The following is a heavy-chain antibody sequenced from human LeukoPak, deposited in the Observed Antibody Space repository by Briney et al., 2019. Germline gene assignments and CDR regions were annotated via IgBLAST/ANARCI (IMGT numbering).Heavy chain of an antibody. Sequence: GGSLRLSCAASGFTFSSYAMHWVRQAPGERLEWVAVISYDGSNKYYADSVKGRFTISRDNSKNTLYLQMTSLRAEDTAVYYCAREPQLLYYYYYMDVWGKGTTVTVSS. J-gene: IGHJ6*03. D-gene: IGHD2-2*01. V-gene: IGHV3-30*04. CDR3: AREPQLLYYYYYMDV. CDR1: GFTFSSYA. CDR2: ISYDGSNK.